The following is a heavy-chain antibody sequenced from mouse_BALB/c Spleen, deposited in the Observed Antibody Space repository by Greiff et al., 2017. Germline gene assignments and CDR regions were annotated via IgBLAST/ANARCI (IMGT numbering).Heavy chain of an antibody. V-gene: IGHV14-3*02. CDR1: GYNIKDTY. D-gene: IGHD1-1*02. CDR3: ASYGGAMDY. J-gene: IGHJ4*01. Sequence: VHVKQSGAELVKPGASVKLSCTASGYNIKDTYMHWVKQRPEQGLEWIGRIDPANGNTKYDPKFQGKATITADTSSNTAYLQLSSLTSEDTAVYYCASYGGAMDYWGQGTSVTVSS. CDR2: IDPANGNT.